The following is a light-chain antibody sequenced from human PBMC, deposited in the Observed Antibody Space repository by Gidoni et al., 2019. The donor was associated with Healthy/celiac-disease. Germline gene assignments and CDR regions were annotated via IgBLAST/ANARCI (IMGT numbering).Light chain of an antibody. CDR3: KQYNNWPPLT. Sequence: ELVMTHSPATLSVSPGERATLSCRASQSVSSNLAWYQQKPGQAPRLLIYGASTRATGIQARFSGSGSGTEFTLNIRSLQSEDFAVYYCKQYNNWPPLTFGGGTKVEIK. V-gene: IGKV3-15*01. CDR2: GAS. J-gene: IGKJ4*01. CDR1: QSVSSN.